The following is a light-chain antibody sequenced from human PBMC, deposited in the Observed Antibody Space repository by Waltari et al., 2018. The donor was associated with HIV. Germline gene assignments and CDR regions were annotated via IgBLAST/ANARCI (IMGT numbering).Light chain of an antibody. CDR2: RNN. Sequence: QSVMTQPPSASGTPGQRVTISCSGSSSNIGRNYVNWYQQLPGTTPKLLIYRNNRRPSWVPDRCSGSKSGTSASLAISGLRSEDEADYYCAAWDDSLSGSWVFGGGTQVTVL. CDR3: AAWDDSLSGSWV. J-gene: IGLJ3*02. V-gene: IGLV1-47*01. CDR1: SSNIGRNY.